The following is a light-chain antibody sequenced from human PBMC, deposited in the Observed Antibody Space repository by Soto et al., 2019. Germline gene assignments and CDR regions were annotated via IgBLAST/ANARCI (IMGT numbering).Light chain of an antibody. CDR2: KIS. CDR1: QSLVYTDGNTY. CDR3: MQGTHWPPN. Sequence: DVVMTQSPLSLPVTLGQPASIFCRSGQSLVYTDGNTYLNWFQQRPGQSPRRLIYKISNRDSGVPDRFSGRGSGTNFTLKISRVEAEDVGVYYCMQGTHWPPNFGPGTKVEIK. V-gene: IGKV2-30*01. J-gene: IGKJ3*01.